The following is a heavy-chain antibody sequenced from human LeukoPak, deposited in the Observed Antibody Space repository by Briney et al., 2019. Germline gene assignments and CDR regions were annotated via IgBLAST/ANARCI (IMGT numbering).Heavy chain of an antibody. Sequence: PGGSLRLSCAASRFNLSSYSIHWVRQAPGKGLECVSIISFDGSKRYYADSVKGRFTISRDNSKNTADLQMNSLRDEDTAVYYCARDMKPFPYYYGMDVWGQGTTVTVSS. D-gene: IGHD2/OR15-2a*01. CDR3: ARDMKPFPYYYGMDV. J-gene: IGHJ6*02. CDR1: RFNLSSYS. V-gene: IGHV3-30-3*01. CDR2: ISFDGSKR.